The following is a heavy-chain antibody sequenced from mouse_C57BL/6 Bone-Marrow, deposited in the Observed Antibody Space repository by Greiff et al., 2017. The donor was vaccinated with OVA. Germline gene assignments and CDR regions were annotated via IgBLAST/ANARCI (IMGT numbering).Heavy chain of an antibody. V-gene: IGHV5-6*01. CDR3: ARQDYGNYDYLDY. J-gene: IGHJ2*01. CDR1: GFTFSSYG. CDR2: ISSGGSYT. D-gene: IGHD2-1*01. Sequence: EVQRVESGGDLVKPGGSLKLSCAASGFTFSSYGMSWVRQTPDKRLEWVATISSGGSYTYYPDSVKGRFTISRDNAKNTLYLQMSSLKSEDTAMYYCARQDYGNYDYLDYWGQGTTLTVSS.